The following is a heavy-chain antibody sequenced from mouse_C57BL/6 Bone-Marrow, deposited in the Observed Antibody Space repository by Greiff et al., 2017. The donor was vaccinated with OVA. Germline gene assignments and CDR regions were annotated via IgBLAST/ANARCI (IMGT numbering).Heavy chain of an antibody. CDR2: ISSGGSYT. J-gene: IGHJ4*01. D-gene: IGHD2-2*01. Sequence: EVQGVESGGDLVKPGGSLKLSCAASGFTFSSYGMSWVRQTPDKRLEWVATISSGGSYTYSPDSVKGRFTISSDNAKNTLYLQISSLNSEDTAMYYCARRGVTTHYYAMDYWGQGTSVTVSS. CDR1: GFTFSSYG. CDR3: ARRGVTTHYYAMDY. V-gene: IGHV5-6*01.